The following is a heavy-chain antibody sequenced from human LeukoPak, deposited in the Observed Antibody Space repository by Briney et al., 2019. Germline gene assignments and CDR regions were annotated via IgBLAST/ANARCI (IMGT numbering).Heavy chain of an antibody. CDR2: IIPIFGTA. D-gene: IGHD3-22*01. CDR3: ARPVARDLFYYDSSGYYPFDY. CDR1: GGTFSSYA. V-gene: IGHV1-69*13. J-gene: IGHJ4*02. Sequence: SVKVSCKASGGTFSSYAISWVRQAPGQGLEWMGGIIPIFGTANYAQKFQGRVTITADESTSTAYMELSSLRSEDTAVYYCARPVARDLFYYDSSGYYPFDYWGQGTLVTVSS.